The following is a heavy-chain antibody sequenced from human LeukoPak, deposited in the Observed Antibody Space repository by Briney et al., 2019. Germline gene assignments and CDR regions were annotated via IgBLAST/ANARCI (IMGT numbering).Heavy chain of an antibody. J-gene: IGHJ4*02. CDR3: AKSRAALVVRGVGPHS. CDR2: IAGSGGST. D-gene: IGHD3-10*01. CDR1: EFTFNSYA. Sequence: GGSLRLSCAAPEFTFNSYAMSWVRQAPGKGLEWISTIAGSGGSTYYADSVKGRFTISRDNSNNALYLQMDSLRPEDTAVYYCAKSRAALVVRGVGPHSWGQGTLVTVSS. V-gene: IGHV3-23*01.